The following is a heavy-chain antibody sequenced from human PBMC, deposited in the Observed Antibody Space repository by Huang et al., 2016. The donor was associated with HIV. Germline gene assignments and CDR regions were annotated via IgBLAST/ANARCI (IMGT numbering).Heavy chain of an antibody. CDR1: GESFSGNC. CDR3: ARSRRDGSSDAFDV. D-gene: IGHD6-25*01. Sequence: QVQLQQWGAGLVKPSETLSLTCAVYGESFSGNCWSWIRQPPGKGLQWIGEINHSGSTNFRPSLKSRITMSVDTAKMQFSLKLKSVTAADAAVYFCARSRRDGSSDAFDVWGQGSMVTVS. CDR2: INHSGST. J-gene: IGHJ3*01. V-gene: IGHV4-34*01.